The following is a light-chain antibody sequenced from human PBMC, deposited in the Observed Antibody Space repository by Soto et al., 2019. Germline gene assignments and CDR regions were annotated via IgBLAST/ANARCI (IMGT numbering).Light chain of an antibody. V-gene: IGKV3D-20*01. Sequence: EIVMTQSPGTLSLSPVERATLFRMASQSVSSSYLAWYQQKPGLAPRLLIYDASNRATGIPARFSGSGSGTDFTLTISSLEPEDFAVYYCQQYGSSTWTFGQGTKVDIK. CDR3: QQYGSSTWT. CDR2: DAS. J-gene: IGKJ1*01. CDR1: QSVSSSY.